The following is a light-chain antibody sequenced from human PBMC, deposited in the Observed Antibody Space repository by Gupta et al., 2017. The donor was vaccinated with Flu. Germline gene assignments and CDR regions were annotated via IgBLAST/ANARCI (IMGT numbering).Light chain of an antibody. Sequence: DIVLTQSPATLSLSPGERATLSCRASQSVGTYLAWYQQKPGQTPRLLIYDASNRATGIPARFSGSGSGTDFTLTISSLDPEDFAVYYCQKRSNWPPYTFGQGTRLEI. CDR2: DAS. CDR1: QSVGTY. CDR3: QKRSNWPPYT. J-gene: IGKJ2*01. V-gene: IGKV3-11*01.